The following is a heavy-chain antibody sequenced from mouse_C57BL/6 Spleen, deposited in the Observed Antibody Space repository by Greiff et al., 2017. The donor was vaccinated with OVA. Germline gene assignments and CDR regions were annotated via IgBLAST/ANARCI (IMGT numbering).Heavy chain of an antibody. V-gene: IGHV2-5*01. CDR1: GFSLTSYG. J-gene: IGHJ3*01. CDR3: SKGGYYGSSYGFSY. D-gene: IGHD1-1*01. CDR2: IWRGGST. Sequence: QVQLQQSGPGLVQPSQCLSITCTVSGFSLTSYGVHWVRQTPGQGLEWLGVIWRGGSTDYNADFMSRLSITKDNSNSQVFFKMNSLQSDDTAIYYCSKGGYYGSSYGFSYWGQGTLVTVSA.